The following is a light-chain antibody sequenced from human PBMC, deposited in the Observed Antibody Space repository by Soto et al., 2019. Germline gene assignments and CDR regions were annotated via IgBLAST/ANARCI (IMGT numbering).Light chain of an antibody. CDR2: GAS. Sequence: ETVLTQSPATLSVSPWETATLSCTTSQGLNRNLAWYQQKLGQAPRVLIYGASTRAAGIPARFSGSGSGTDFTLTINSLEPDDFAVYYCQQRDSWPITFGQGTRLE. V-gene: IGKV3-15*01. CDR3: QQRDSWPIT. CDR1: QGLNRN. J-gene: IGKJ5*01.